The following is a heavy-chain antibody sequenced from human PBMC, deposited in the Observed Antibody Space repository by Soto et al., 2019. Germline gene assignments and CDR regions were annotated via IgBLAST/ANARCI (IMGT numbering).Heavy chain of an antibody. D-gene: IGHD3-10*01. V-gene: IGHV3-23*01. CDR3: AKYLRSGSGSQGHYYYYYYGMDV. Sequence: PGGSLRLSCAASGFTFSSYAMSWVRQAPGKGLEWVSAISGSGGSAYYADSVKGRFTISRDNSKNTLYLQMNSLRAEDTAVYYCAKYLRSGSGSQGHYYYYYYGMDVWGQGTTVTVS. CDR1: GFTFSSYA. CDR2: ISGSGGSA. J-gene: IGHJ6*02.